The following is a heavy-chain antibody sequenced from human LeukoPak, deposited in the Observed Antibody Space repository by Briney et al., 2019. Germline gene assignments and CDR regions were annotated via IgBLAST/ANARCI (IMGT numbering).Heavy chain of an antibody. V-gene: IGHV4-59*01. D-gene: IGHD5-18*01. CDR1: GGSISSYY. J-gene: IGHJ4*02. Sequence: PSETLSLTCTVSGGSISSYYWSWIRQPPGKGLEWIGYIYYSGSTNYNPSLKSRVTISVDTSKNQFSLKLSSVTAADTAVYYCARDFRVDTAVWGQGLLVTVSS. CDR3: ARDFRVDTAV. CDR2: IYYSGST.